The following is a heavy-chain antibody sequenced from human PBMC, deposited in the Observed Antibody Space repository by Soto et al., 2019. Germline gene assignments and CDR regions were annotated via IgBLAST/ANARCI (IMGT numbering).Heavy chain of an antibody. Sequence: GGSLRLSCAASGFTFSSYGMHWVRQAPGEGLEWVAVISYDGNNKYYADSVKGRFTISRDNFKNTLYLQMDSLRAEDTAMYYCAKDHLETTVTTPSYWGQGTLVTVSS. J-gene: IGHJ4*02. V-gene: IGHV3-30*18. CDR2: ISYDGNNK. CDR3: AKDHLETTVTTPSY. CDR1: GFTFSSYG. D-gene: IGHD4-17*01.